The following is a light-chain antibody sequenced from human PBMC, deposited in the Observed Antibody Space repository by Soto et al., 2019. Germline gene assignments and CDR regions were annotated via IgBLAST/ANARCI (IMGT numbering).Light chain of an antibody. V-gene: IGKV3-15*01. Sequence: EIVITQPPATLSVSPGERATLSCRASQSVSSNLAWYQQKRVXARMFLIYGSSTRATGIPARFSGSGSGTEFTITISSLEPDDFAVYYCHQYGSSPRTFGQGKRLEIK. CDR1: QSVSSN. J-gene: IGKJ5*01. CDR2: GSS. CDR3: HQYGSSPRT.